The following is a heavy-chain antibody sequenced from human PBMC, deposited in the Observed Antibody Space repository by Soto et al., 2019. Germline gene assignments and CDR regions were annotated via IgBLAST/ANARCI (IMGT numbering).Heavy chain of an antibody. J-gene: IGHJ6*02. CDR1: GFTFSNYA. CDR3: ARRVAAAVRFPYYSCATDV. D-gene: IGHD6-13*01. Sequence: GGSLRLSCSASGFTFSNYAMHWVRQAPGKGLEWVAVISYDGTNKYSADSVKGRFTVSRDNSKNTLYLQMNSLRSEDTAVYYCARRVAAAVRFPYYSCATDVWGQGTTVTVSS. V-gene: IGHV3-30-3*01. CDR2: ISYDGTNK.